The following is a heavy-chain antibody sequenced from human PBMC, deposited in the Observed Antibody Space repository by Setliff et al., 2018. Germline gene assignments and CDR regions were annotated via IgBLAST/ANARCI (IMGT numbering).Heavy chain of an antibody. CDR1: GESFSGYF. CDR2: ISHSGNT. V-gene: IGHV4-34*01. D-gene: IGHD3-10*01. CDR3: ARVLVLGYNWFDP. Sequence: LSETLSLTCAVYGESFSGYFWSWIRQTPEKGLEWIGEISHSGNTNYNPSFKSRVTISIDTSKNQFSLKVNSVTAADTAVYFCARVLVLGYNWFDPWGQGTLVTV. J-gene: IGHJ5*02.